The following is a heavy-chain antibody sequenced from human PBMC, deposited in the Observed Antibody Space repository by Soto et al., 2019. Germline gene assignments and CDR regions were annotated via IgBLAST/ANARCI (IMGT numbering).Heavy chain of an antibody. J-gene: IGHJ5*02. V-gene: IGHV4-30-4*01. CDR1: DASNSSGNYY. Sequence: QVQLQESGPGLVKPSQTLSLTCTVSDASNSSGNYYWTWIRQPPGKGLEWIGNIYYRGKAYYSPSLKNRVSISIDTSTNKFSLELRSVTAADTAVYYCVCIYSSSDSFDPWGQGILVTVSS. CDR2: IYYRGKA. CDR3: VCIYSSSDSFDP. D-gene: IGHD6-6*01.